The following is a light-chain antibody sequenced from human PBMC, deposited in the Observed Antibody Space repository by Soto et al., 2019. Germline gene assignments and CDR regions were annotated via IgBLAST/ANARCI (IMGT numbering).Light chain of an antibody. CDR3: HQRQSWPRT. CDR1: QSVSSY. J-gene: IGKJ1*01. Sequence: IGLTQSPDPLSLPPEQRATLSYRASQSVSSYLAWYQQKPGQAPRLLIYLTSNRAAGIPARFSGSGSGTDFTLTISDVQPEDFAIYYCHQRQSWPRTVGQGTKVDI. CDR2: LTS. V-gene: IGKV3-11*01.